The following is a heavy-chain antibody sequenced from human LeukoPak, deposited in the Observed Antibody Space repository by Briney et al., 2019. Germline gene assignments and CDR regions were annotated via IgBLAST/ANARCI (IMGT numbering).Heavy chain of an antibody. CDR2: IYYSGNT. Sequence: SETLSLTCTVSGGSISNYYWGWIRQAPGKGLEWIGSIYYSGNTYYNSSLKSRVSISVDTSKNQFSLKVTSVTAADTAVYYCARHDIVTGYYHRHFDYWGPGTLVTVSS. J-gene: IGHJ4*01. CDR3: ARHDIVTGYYHRHFDY. CDR1: GGSISNYY. V-gene: IGHV4-39*01. D-gene: IGHD3-9*01.